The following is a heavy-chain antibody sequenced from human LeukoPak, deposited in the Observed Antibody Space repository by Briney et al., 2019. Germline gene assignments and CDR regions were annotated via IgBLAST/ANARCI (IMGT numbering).Heavy chain of an antibody. D-gene: IGHD5-24*01. CDR3: AKEMATIRAFDF. CDR1: GFTFSTYA. CDR2: ISGSGSST. J-gene: IGHJ3*01. Sequence: GGSVRLSCAASGFTFSTYAMSWVRQAPGKGLEWVSVISGSGSSTYYADSVKGRFTISRDNPKNTLYLQMNSLRAEDTAVYYCAKEMATIRAFDFWDQGTMVTVSS. V-gene: IGHV3-23*01.